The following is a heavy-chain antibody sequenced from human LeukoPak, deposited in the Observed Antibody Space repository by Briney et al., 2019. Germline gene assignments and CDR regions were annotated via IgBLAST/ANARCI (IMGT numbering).Heavy chain of an antibody. J-gene: IGHJ5*02. CDR1: GFTFDDYT. CDR3: AKDSSGAATFDP. D-gene: IGHD3-10*01. V-gene: IGHV3-43*01. Sequence: PGGSLRLSCAASGFTFDDYTMHWVRQAPGKGLEWVSLISWDGGSTYYADSVKGRFTISRDNSKNSLYLQMNSLRTEDTALYYCAKDSSGAATFDPWGQGTLVTVSS. CDR2: ISWDGGST.